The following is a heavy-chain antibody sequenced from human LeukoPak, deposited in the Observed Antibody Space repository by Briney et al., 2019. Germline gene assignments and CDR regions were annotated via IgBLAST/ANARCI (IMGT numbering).Heavy chain of an antibody. J-gene: IGHJ4*02. CDR3: ARGGSGSYLGYFDY. CDR1: GVSLTSGRYY. D-gene: IGHD1-26*01. V-gene: IGHV4-61*02. CDR2: IYTSGST. Sequence: SETMSLNCTACGVSLTSGRYYWSWLRPPLGTRLAWIGRIYTSGSTNYHPSLKSRVTISVDTSKNRFSLKLSSVTAADTAVYYCARGGSGSYLGYFDYWGQGTLVTVSS.